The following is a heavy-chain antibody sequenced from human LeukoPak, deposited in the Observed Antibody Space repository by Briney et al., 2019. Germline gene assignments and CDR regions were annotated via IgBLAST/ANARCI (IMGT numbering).Heavy chain of an antibody. V-gene: IGHV3-21*01. CDR3: ARALRYNWNDLVAFDI. CDR2: ISTSSTYI. J-gene: IGHJ3*02. D-gene: IGHD1-1*01. Sequence: GGSLRLSCVGSGFTFGIHGMNWVRQAPGKGLEWVSFISTSSTYIKYADSLKGRFTVSRDNAKNSLYLQMNSLRAEDTAVYYCARALRYNWNDLVAFDIWGQGTMVTVSS. CDR1: GFTFGIHG.